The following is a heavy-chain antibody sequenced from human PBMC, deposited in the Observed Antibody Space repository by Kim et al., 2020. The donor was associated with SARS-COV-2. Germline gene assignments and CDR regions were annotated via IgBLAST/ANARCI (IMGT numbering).Heavy chain of an antibody. CDR2: IIPILGIV. CDR1: GGTFSSYA. J-gene: IGHJ6*01. CDR3: ARDRAVAGREDYYYGMDV. D-gene: IGHD6-19*01. V-gene: IGHV1-69*04. Sequence: SVKVSCKASGGTFSSYAISWVRQAPGQGLEWMGKIIPILGIVSYAQKFQGRVTITADKSTSTVYMEVSSLRSEDTAVYYCARDRAVAGREDYYYGMDVW.